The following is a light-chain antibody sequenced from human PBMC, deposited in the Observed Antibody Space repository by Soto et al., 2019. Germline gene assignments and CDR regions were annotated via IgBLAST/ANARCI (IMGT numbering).Light chain of an antibody. Sequence: QSVLTQPASVSGSPRQSITISCTGASSDVGSYTYVSWCQQHPGKAPKLMIYEVNNRPSGVSNRVSGSKSGNTASLTISGLQAEDEADYSCSSYTSSSTLYVFGTGTKLTVL. CDR2: EVN. J-gene: IGLJ1*01. V-gene: IGLV2-14*01. CDR3: SSYTSSSTLYV. CDR1: SSDVGSYTY.